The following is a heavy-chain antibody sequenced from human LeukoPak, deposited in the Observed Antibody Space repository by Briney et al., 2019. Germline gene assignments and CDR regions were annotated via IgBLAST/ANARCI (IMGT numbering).Heavy chain of an antibody. Sequence: ASVKVSCKASGYTFTNYYIQWVRQAPGQGLEWMGIINPTGGSTRYAQKFQGRVTMTRDMSTSTVYMELVSLRSEDTAVYYCARGYCGGGSCYLADSWGQGTLVTVSS. V-gene: IGHV1-46*01. CDR3: ARGYCGGGSCYLADS. J-gene: IGHJ4*02. D-gene: IGHD2-15*01. CDR1: GYTFTNYY. CDR2: INPTGGST.